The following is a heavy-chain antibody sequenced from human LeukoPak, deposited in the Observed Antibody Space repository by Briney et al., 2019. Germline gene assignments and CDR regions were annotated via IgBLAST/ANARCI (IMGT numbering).Heavy chain of an antibody. CDR1: GFTFTSYW. V-gene: IGHV3-7*03. CDR3: AKDPYGSGSYYTH. D-gene: IGHD3-10*01. Sequence: GGSLRLSCAASGFTFTSYWMSWVRQAPGKGLEWVANIKDDGNEEYYVDSVKGRFTISRDNAKNSLYLQMNSLRAEDTALYYCAKDPYGSGSYYTHWGQGTLVTVSS. J-gene: IGHJ4*02. CDR2: IKDDGNEE.